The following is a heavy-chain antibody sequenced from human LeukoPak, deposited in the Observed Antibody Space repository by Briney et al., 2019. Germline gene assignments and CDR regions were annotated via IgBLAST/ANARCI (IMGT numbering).Heavy chain of an antibody. Sequence: SVKVSCTASGGTFSSYAISWVRQAPGQGLEWMGRIIPILGIANYAQKFQGRVTMTRDTSTSTVYMELSSLRSEDTAVYYCARVAIFGVVTIDYWGQGTLVTVSS. CDR2: IIPILGIA. J-gene: IGHJ4*02. CDR3: ARVAIFGVVTIDY. V-gene: IGHV1-69*04. D-gene: IGHD3-3*01. CDR1: GGTFSSYA.